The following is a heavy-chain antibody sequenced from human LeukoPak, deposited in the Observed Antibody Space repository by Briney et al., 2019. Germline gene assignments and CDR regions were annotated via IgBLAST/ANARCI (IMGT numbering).Heavy chain of an antibody. J-gene: IGHJ4*02. D-gene: IGHD5-12*01. Sequence: PSETLSLTCNVSGASFSSGYWSWIRQPPGKGLEWIGYIYYSGSTNYNPSLKSRVTISVDTSKNQFSLRLSSVTAADTAVFYCARGYSGFPYYLDYWGQGTLVTVSS. CDR1: GASFSSGY. CDR3: ARGYSGFPYYLDY. V-gene: IGHV4-59*01. CDR2: IYYSGST.